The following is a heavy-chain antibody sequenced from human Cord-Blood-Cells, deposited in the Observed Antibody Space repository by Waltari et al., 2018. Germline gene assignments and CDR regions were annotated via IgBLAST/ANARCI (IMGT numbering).Heavy chain of an antibody. CDR1: GHTFTSYA. CDR3: ARDRPYSSSWYYFDY. V-gene: IGHV1-3*01. CDR2: INAGNGNT. Sequence: QVQLLQSGAEVAKPGASVKDSWKPSGHTFTSYAMLWVRKAPGQRLEWRGWINAGNGNTKYSQKFQGKVNITRDTSASTAYMELSSLRSEDTAVYYCARDRPYSSSWYYFDYWGQGTLVTVSS. D-gene: IGHD6-13*01. J-gene: IGHJ4*02.